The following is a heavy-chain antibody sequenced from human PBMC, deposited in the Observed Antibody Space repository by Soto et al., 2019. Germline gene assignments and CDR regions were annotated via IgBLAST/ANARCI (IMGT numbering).Heavy chain of an antibody. D-gene: IGHD2-15*01. V-gene: IGHV1-3*01. CDR2: INAGNGNT. CDR1: GYTFTSYA. J-gene: IGHJ4*02. Sequence: QVPLVQSGAEVKKPGASVKVSCKASGYTFTSYAMHWVRQAPGQRLEWMGWINAGNGNTKYSQKFQGRVTITRDTSASTAYMELSSLRSEDTAVYYCARGLGYCSGGSCYSRSLDYWGQGTLVTVSS. CDR3: ARGLGYCSGGSCYSRSLDY.